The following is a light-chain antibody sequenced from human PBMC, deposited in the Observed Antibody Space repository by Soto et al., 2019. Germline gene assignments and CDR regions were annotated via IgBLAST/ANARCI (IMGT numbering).Light chain of an antibody. CDR2: DVS. J-gene: IGLJ7*01. Sequence: QSALTQPASVSGSPGQSITISCTGTSSDVGSYKLVSWYQQHPGKAPKLMISDVSKRPSGISDRFSGSKSGSTASLTISGLQAEDEADYYCCSYAGTSTHTVFGGGTKLTVL. CDR3: CSYAGTSTHTV. CDR1: SSDVGSYKL. V-gene: IGLV2-23*02.